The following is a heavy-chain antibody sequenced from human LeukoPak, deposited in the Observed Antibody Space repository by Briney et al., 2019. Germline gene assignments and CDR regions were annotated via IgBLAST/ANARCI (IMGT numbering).Heavy chain of an antibody. V-gene: IGHV3-30*18. CDR3: AKLGGGYPTNFDY. J-gene: IGHJ4*02. Sequence: GRSLRLSCAASGFTFSSYGMHWVRQAPGKGLEWVAVISYDGSNKYYADSVKGRFTISRDNSKNTLYLQMNSLRAEDTAVYYCAKLGGGYPTNFDYWGQGTLVTVPS. CDR2: ISYDGSNK. CDR1: GFTFSSYG. D-gene: IGHD3-22*01.